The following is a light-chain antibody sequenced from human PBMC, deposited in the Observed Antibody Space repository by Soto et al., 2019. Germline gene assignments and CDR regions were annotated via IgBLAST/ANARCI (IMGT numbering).Light chain of an antibody. CDR3: QLYNNWPPLT. V-gene: IGKV3-15*01. CDR2: GAS. J-gene: IGKJ4*01. CDR1: QTVSSN. Sequence: IVMTQSPATLSVSPGERATLSCRASQTVSSNLAWYQQKPGQAPRLLIYGASTRATGIPARFSGSGSGTEFTLTISSLQSEDFAVYYCQLYNNWPPLTFGGGTKVDSK.